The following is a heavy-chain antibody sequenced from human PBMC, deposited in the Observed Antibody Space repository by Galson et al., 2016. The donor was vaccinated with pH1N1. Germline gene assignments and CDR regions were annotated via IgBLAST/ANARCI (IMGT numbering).Heavy chain of an antibody. V-gene: IGHV1-8*03. Sequence: SVKVSCKASRNTFTSHDINWVRQATGQGLEWMGWMNPNSGNTGYAQKFQGTVTFTRNTSIITACMDLSSLRSEDTAIYFCARHSGYHGQSEFDSWGQGTLVTVSS. J-gene: IGHJ4*02. CDR3: ARHSGYHGQSEFDS. CDR1: RNTFTSHD. D-gene: IGHD3-10*01. CDR2: MNPNSGNT.